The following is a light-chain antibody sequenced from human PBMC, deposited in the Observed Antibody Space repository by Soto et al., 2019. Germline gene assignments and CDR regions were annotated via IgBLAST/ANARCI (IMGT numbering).Light chain of an antibody. Sequence: QPVLTQPPSASGTPGQRVTISCSGSNSNIGTNSMNWYQQLPGTAPKLLIHSNNQRPSGVPDRFSGSKSGTSASLAISGLQSEDEADYYCAAWDGSLNGGVFGGGTKLTVL. CDR3: AAWDGSLNGGV. CDR1: NSNIGTNS. CDR2: SNN. V-gene: IGLV1-44*01. J-gene: IGLJ3*02.